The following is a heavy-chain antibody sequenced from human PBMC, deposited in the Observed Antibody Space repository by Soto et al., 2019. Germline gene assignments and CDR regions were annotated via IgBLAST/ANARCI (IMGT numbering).Heavy chain of an antibody. J-gene: IGHJ3*02. V-gene: IGHV4-38-2*01. D-gene: IGHD3-16*01. Sequence: SETLSLTCVVSGHSINSAYYWGWIRQPPGKGLEWIGSMYHSGGNFYNPSLQSRVSMSMVTSKNQFSLKPRSATAADTAVYYCAAYDFSGAAAFDIWGRGTRVTVSS. CDR1: GHSINSAYY. CDR2: MYHSGGN. CDR3: AAYDFSGAAAFDI.